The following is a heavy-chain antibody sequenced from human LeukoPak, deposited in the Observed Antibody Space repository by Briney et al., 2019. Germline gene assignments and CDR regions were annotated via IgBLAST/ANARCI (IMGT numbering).Heavy chain of an antibody. Sequence: ASVKVSCKASGYTFTSYDVNWVRQATGQGLEWMGWMNPNSGNTGYAQKFQGRVTMTRNTSISTAYMELSSLRSEDTAVYYCARSFTPYSSGWYGWYFDLWGRGTLVTVSS. V-gene: IGHV1-8*01. J-gene: IGHJ2*01. D-gene: IGHD6-19*01. CDR2: MNPNSGNT. CDR3: ARSFTPYSSGWYGWYFDL. CDR1: GYTFTSYD.